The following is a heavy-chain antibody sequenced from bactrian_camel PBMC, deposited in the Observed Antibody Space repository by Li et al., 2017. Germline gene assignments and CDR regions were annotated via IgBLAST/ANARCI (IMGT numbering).Heavy chain of an antibody. D-gene: IGHD1*01. J-gene: IGHJ4*01. CDR1: GFKDDRYC. CDR2: IDTDGTT. Sequence: HVQLVESGGGSVQTGGSLRLSCVGSGFKDDRYCLAWFRQIGGQEREGIAAIDTDGTTYSDSVKGRFTISKDVAENKMYLQMNDLSSEDTARYYCAKDHSRFWACASGAEKWQVLGQGTQVTVS. V-gene: IGHV3S9*01.